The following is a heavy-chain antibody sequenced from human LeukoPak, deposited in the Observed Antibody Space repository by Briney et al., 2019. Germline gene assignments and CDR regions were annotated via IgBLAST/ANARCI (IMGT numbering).Heavy chain of an antibody. CDR2: IKQDGSEK. CDR3: ARGGGNFDY. Sequence: GGSLRLSCAASGFIFSEYWMNWVRQAPGKGLEWVTNIKQDGSEKYYVDSVKGRFTISRDNAKNSLYLQMNILRAEDTAVYYCARGGGNFDYWGQGTLVTVSS. CDR1: GFIFSEYW. J-gene: IGHJ4*02. V-gene: IGHV3-7*04. D-gene: IGHD3-16*01.